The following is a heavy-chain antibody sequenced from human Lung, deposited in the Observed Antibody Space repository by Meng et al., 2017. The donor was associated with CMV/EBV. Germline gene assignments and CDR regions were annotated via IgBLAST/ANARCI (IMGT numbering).Heavy chain of an antibody. CDR3: ARDSCYGGNPRMDV. V-gene: IGHV5-51*01. J-gene: IGHJ6*02. D-gene: IGHD4-23*01. CDR2: IYPGDSDT. Sequence: GGSLRLXXKGSGYSFTSYWIGWVRQMPGKGLEWMEIIYPGDSDTSYSPSFQGQVTISADKSISTAYLQSSSLNASDTAIYYCARDSCYGGNPRMDVWGQGPTVTVSS. CDR1: GYSFTSYW.